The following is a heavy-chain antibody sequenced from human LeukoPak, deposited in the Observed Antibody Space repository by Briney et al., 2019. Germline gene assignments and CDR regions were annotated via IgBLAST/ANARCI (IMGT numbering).Heavy chain of an antibody. Sequence: GGSLRLSCAASGFTFSSYEMNWVRQAPGKGLEWVSYISISGSTIYYADSVKGRFTVSRDNAKNSPYLQMSSLRAEDTAVYYCAREDSYGSEGFDFWGQGTLVTVSS. V-gene: IGHV3-48*03. J-gene: IGHJ4*02. CDR1: GFTFSSYE. D-gene: IGHD5-18*01. CDR3: AREDSYGSEGFDF. CDR2: ISISGSTI.